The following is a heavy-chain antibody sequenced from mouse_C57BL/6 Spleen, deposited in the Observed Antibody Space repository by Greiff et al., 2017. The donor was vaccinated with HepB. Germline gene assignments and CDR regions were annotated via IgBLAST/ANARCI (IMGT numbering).Heavy chain of an antibody. Sequence: VQLQESGPELVKPGASVKISCKASGYSFTSYYIHWVKQRPGQGLEWIGWIYPGSGNTKYNEKFKGKATLTADTSSSTAYMQLSSLTSEDSAVYYCARSGGTTVVAPSMDYWGQGTSVTVSS. J-gene: IGHJ4*01. CDR3: ARSGGTTVVAPSMDY. CDR2: IYPGSGNT. D-gene: IGHD1-1*01. CDR1: GYSFTSYY. V-gene: IGHV1-66*01.